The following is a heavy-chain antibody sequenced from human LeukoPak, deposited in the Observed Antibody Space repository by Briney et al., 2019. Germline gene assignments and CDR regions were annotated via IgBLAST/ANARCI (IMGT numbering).Heavy chain of an antibody. J-gene: IGHJ4*02. D-gene: IGHD3-10*01. CDR3: AKPYYYGSGSYYYYFDY. Sequence: SLRLSCAASGFTFDDYAMHWVRQAPGKGLEWVSGISWNSGSIGYADSVKGRFTISRDNAKNSLYLQMNSLRAEDTALYYCAKPYYYGSGSYYYYFDYWGQGTLVTVSS. CDR1: GFTFDDYA. CDR2: ISWNSGSI. V-gene: IGHV3-9*01.